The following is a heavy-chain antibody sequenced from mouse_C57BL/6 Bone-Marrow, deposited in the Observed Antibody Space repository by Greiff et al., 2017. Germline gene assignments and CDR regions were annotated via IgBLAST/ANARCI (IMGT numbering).Heavy chain of an antibody. V-gene: IGHV5-17*01. J-gene: IGHJ4*01. Sequence: EVKLMESGGGLVKPGGSLKLSCAASGFTFSDYGMHWVRQAPEKGLEWVAYISSGSSTIYYADTVKGRFTISRDNAKNTLFLQMTSLRSEDTAMYYCARPGDYEVDYWGQGTSVTVSS. CDR3: ARPGDYEVDY. CDR1: GFTFSDYG. D-gene: IGHD2-4*01. CDR2: ISSGSSTI.